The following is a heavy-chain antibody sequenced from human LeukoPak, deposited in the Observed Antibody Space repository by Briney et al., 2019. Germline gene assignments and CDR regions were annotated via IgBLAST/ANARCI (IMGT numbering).Heavy chain of an antibody. Sequence: GGSLRLSCAASGFIFKSYAMNWVRQAPGKGLEWVSGISGFGGSTYYAASVKSRFTISRDNSGDTLFLHLDNLRVEDTAMYYCARRGGSSWSSFDYWGQGSLVTVSS. D-gene: IGHD6-13*01. CDR3: ARRGGSSWSSFDY. CDR2: ISGFGGST. CDR1: GFIFKSYA. J-gene: IGHJ4*02. V-gene: IGHV3-23*01.